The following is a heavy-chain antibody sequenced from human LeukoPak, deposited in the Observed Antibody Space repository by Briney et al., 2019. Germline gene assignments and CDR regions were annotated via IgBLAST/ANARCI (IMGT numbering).Heavy chain of an antibody. CDR1: GYTFANYT. CDR2: IDTNTGNP. Sequence: ASVKVSCKASGYTFANYTINWVRLAPGQGLEWMGWIDTNTGNPTYAQGFAGRFVFSLDTSVTTTYLQVSSLKAEDTAVYFCTRGRDTTGYFVYWGQGTLVTVSS. V-gene: IGHV7-4-1*02. D-gene: IGHD3-22*01. CDR3: TRGRDTTGYFVY. J-gene: IGHJ4*02.